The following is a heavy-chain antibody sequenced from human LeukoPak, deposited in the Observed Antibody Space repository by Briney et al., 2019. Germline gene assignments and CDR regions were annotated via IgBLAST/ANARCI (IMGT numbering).Heavy chain of an antibody. CDR2: IYYSGST. J-gene: IGHJ4*02. CDR1: GGSISSYY. Sequence: SETLSLTCTVSGGSISSYYWSWIRQPPGKGLEWIGYIYYSGSTNYNPSLKSRVTISVDTSKNQFSLKLSSVTAADTAVYYCARSGRTTESVDYWGQGTLVTVSS. V-gene: IGHV4-59*01. D-gene: IGHD3-10*01. CDR3: ARSGRTTESVDY.